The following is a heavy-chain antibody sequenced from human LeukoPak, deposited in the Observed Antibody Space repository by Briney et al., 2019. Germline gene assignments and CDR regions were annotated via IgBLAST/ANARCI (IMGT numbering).Heavy chain of an antibody. CDR1: DYSISSDYY. CDR2: IYHSGTT. V-gene: IGHV4-38-2*02. J-gene: IGHJ4*02. Sequence: SETLSLTCTVSDYSISSDYYWGWVRQPPGKGLEWIGSIYHSGTTYNNPSLKSRVTISVDTSKNQFSLKLSSVTAADTAVYYCARVPYYYDSSGYTGGFDYWGQGTLVTVSS. CDR3: ARVPYYYDSSGYTGGFDY. D-gene: IGHD3-22*01.